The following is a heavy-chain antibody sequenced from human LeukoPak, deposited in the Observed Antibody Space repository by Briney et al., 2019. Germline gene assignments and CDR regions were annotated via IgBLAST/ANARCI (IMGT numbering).Heavy chain of an antibody. CDR1: GFTFSSYG. CDR3: AKDPDIVVIPAHRNAFDI. CDR2: IRYDGSNK. V-gene: IGHV3-30*02. J-gene: IGHJ3*02. Sequence: GGSLRLSCAASGFTFSSYGMHWVRQAPGKGLEWVAFIRYDGSNKYCADSVKGRFTISRDNSKNTLYLQMNSLRAEDTAVYYCAKDPDIVVIPAHRNAFDIWGQGTMVTVSS. D-gene: IGHD2-2*01.